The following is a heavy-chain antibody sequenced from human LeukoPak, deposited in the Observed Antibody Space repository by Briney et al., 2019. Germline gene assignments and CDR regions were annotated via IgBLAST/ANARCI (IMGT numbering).Heavy chain of an antibody. D-gene: IGHD6-19*01. CDR1: GNSFTSYW. Sequence: GESLKISCKGSGNSFTSYWIGWVRQMPGKGLEWMGIIYPGDSDTRYSPSFQGQVTISADKSISTAYLQWSSLKASDTAMYYCARHRSPSRDSMDVWGQGTTVTVSS. CDR2: IYPGDSDT. CDR3: ARHRSPSRDSMDV. J-gene: IGHJ6*02. V-gene: IGHV5-51*01.